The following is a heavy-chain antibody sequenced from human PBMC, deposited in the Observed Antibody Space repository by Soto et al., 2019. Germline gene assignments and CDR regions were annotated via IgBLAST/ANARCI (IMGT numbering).Heavy chain of an antibody. D-gene: IGHD5-18*01. Sequence: GGSLRLSCAASGFTFSNAWMSWVRQAPGKGLEWVGRIKSKTDGGTTDYAAPVKGRFTISRDDSKNTLYLQMNSLKTEDTAVYYCTTGGNGYSYGQRFDYWGQGTLVTVSS. V-gene: IGHV3-15*01. CDR1: GFTFSNAW. CDR3: TTGGNGYSYGQRFDY. CDR2: IKSKTDGGTT. J-gene: IGHJ4*02.